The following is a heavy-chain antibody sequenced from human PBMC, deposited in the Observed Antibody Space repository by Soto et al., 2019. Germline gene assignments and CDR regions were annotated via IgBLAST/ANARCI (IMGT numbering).Heavy chain of an antibody. D-gene: IGHD3-9*01. V-gene: IGHV3-66*01. CDR1: GFTVSSNY. CDR2: IYSGGST. Sequence: GGSLRLSCAASGFTVSSNYMSWVRQAPGKGLEWVSVIYSGGSTYYADSVKGRFTISRDNSKNTLYLQMNSLRAEDTAVYYCTRGTHLLTGYYTFVNWGQGTLVTVSS. CDR3: TRGTHLLTGYYTFVN. J-gene: IGHJ4*02.